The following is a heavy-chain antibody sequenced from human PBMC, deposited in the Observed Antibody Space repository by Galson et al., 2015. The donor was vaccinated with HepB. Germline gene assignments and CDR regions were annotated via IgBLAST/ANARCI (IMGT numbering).Heavy chain of an antibody. CDR1: GFTFGSYS. J-gene: IGHJ4*02. Sequence: SLRLSCAASGFTFGSYSMNWVRQAPGKGLEWVSSISSSSSYIYYADSVKGRFTISRDNAKNSLYLQMNSLRAEDTAVYYCARDVATITLFDYWGQGTLVTVSS. CDR2: ISSSSSYI. V-gene: IGHV3-21*01. CDR3: ARDVATITLFDY. D-gene: IGHD5-12*01.